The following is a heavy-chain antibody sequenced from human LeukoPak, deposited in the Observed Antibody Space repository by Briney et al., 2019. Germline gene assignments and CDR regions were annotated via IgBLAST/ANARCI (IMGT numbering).Heavy chain of an antibody. J-gene: IGHJ4*02. Sequence: GASVKVSCKASDYTFTSYGINWVRQAPGQGLEWMGWISPYNGATNYAQHLQDRITMTTDTSTSTAYLELRSLRSDDTAVYYCARGEYDLLGDYWGQGTLVTVSS. CDR2: ISPYNGAT. V-gene: IGHV1-18*01. CDR3: ARGEYDLLGDY. CDR1: DYTFTSYG. D-gene: IGHD3-10*01.